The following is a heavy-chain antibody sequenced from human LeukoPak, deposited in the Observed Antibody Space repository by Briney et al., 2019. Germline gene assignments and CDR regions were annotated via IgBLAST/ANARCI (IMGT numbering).Heavy chain of an antibody. CDR1: GFTFSSYG. D-gene: IGHD4-17*01. Sequence: PGGSLRLSCAASGFTFSSYGMHWFRQAPGKGLEWVAVISYDGSNKYYADSVKGRFTISRDNSKNTLYLQMNSLRAEDTAVYYCAKDTDGDYGYYGMDVWGQGTTVTVSS. CDR3: AKDTDGDYGYYGMDV. CDR2: ISYDGSNK. J-gene: IGHJ6*02. V-gene: IGHV3-30*18.